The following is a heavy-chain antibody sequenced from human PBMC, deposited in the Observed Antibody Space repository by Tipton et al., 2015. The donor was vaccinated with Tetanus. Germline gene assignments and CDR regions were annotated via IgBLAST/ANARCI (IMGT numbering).Heavy chain of an antibody. CDR2: IFPQFGTS. CDR3: ARDVTSRGFVVVTAWSDY. D-gene: IGHD2-21*02. V-gene: IGHV1-69*06. CDR1: GGTFNNYA. Sequence: QLVQSGAEVKKPGSSVRVSCKTSGGTFNNYAISWVRQAPGQGLEWMGGIFPQFGTSNYAPKFQDRVTMTADTSTGTVYMDLRSLRSDDTAVYYCARDVTSRGFVVVTAWSDYWGQGTLVTVSS. J-gene: IGHJ4*02.